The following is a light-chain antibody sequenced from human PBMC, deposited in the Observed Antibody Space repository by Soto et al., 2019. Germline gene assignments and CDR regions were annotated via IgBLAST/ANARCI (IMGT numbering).Light chain of an antibody. J-gene: IGKJ5*01. CDR2: GAS. CDR1: QGIGRW. CDR3: QQGNDFPIT. V-gene: IGKV1-12*01. Sequence: DIQMTQSPSSVSVSVGDRITISCRAGQGIGRWLAWYQQRPGKAPKLLIYGASNLLPGVPSRFSGSGSRTDFTLTISGLQSEDIGTYYCQQGNDFPITFGQGTRLEIK.